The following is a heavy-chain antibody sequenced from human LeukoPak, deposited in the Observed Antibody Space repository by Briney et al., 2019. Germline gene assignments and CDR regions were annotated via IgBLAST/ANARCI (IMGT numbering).Heavy chain of an antibody. Sequence: SETPSLTCTVSGGSITSYYWSWIRQPPGKGLEWIGFIYYSGSPDYNPSLKSRVTISVDTSNNQVSLNLSSVTAADTAMYYCARASGGDGSGSLWGQGTLVTVSS. CDR1: GGSITSYY. CDR3: ARASGGDGSGSL. CDR2: IYYSGSP. J-gene: IGHJ4*02. D-gene: IGHD3-10*01. V-gene: IGHV4-59*01.